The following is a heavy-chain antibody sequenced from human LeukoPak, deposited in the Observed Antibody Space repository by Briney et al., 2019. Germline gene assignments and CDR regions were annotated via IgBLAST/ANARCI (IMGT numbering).Heavy chain of an antibody. CDR1: GGSFSGYY. V-gene: IGHV4-34*01. Sequence: PSETLSLTCAVYGGSFSGYYWSWIRQPPGKGLEWIGEINHSGSTNYNPSLKSRVTISVDTSKNQFSLKLSSVTAADTAVYYCAREGRAATAQGWFDPWGQGTLVTVSS. CDR2: INHSGST. J-gene: IGHJ5*02. CDR3: AREGRAATAQGWFDP. D-gene: IGHD2-15*01.